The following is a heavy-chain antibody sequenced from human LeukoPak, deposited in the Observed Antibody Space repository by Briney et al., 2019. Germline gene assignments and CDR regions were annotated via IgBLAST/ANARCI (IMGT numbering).Heavy chain of an antibody. Sequence: GGSLRLSCAASGLTFSSYEMNWVRQAPGKGLEWVSYISSSGSTIYYADSVKGRFTISRDNAKNSLYLQMNSLRAEDAAVYYYASLDEDYGSGSYYKSWGQGTLVTVSS. V-gene: IGHV3-48*03. CDR1: GLTFSSYE. CDR2: ISSSGSTI. J-gene: IGHJ5*02. D-gene: IGHD3-10*01. CDR3: ASLDEDYGSGSYYKS.